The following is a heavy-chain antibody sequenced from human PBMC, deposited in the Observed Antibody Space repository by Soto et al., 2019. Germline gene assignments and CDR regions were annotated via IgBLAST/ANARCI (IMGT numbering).Heavy chain of an antibody. D-gene: IGHD4-17*01. CDR2: THYSGST. CDR3: ARDNGDYVYDY. CDR1: GASISNYY. V-gene: IGHV4-59*01. Sequence: QVQLQESGPGLVKPSETLSLTCTVSGASISNYYWTWIRQPPGKGLEWIGYTHYSGSTDYNSDLKSRVTIVVDMSKNQVSLKLTSVTAADTAVYYCARDNGDYVYDYWGQGTLVTVSS. J-gene: IGHJ4*02.